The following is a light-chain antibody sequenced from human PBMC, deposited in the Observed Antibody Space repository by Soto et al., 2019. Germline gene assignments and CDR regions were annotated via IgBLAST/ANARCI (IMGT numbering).Light chain of an antibody. J-gene: IGKJ4*01. CDR2: LAS. V-gene: IGKV2-28*01. CDR3: MQCLQTPLT. CDR1: QSLQHSDGYNY. Sequence: EIVLTQSPLSLPVTPGEPASISCRSSQSLQHSDGYNYLDWYLQKAGQPPQLLIYLASYRASGVPDRFSGSGSGTDFTLRISRVEPEDVGVYYCMQCLQTPLTFGGGTKVEIK.